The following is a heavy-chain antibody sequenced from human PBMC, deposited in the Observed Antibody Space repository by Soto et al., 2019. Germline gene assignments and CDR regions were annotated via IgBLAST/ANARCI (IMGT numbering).Heavy chain of an antibody. V-gene: IGHV1-69*06. D-gene: IGHD2-2*01. CDR1: AGTSNIYA. CDR3: ASTDCSRNRCYVRWFDY. CDR2: IFPIFGTS. Sequence: SVKVSCKASAGTSNIYAISWVRQAPGQGLEWMGGIFPIFGTSNYAQKFQGRITITADKSTSTAYMELSSLRSEDTAVYYCASTDCSRNRCYVRWFDYWGQGTLVTVSS. J-gene: IGHJ4*02.